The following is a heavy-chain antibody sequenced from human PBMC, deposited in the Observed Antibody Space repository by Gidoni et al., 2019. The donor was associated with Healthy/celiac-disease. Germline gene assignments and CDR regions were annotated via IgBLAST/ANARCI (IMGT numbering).Heavy chain of an antibody. V-gene: IGHV4-4*07. CDR1: GGSISSYY. CDR2: IYTSGST. D-gene: IGHD2-21*01. J-gene: IGHJ6*02. Sequence: QVQLQESGPGLVTPSETLSLTCTVSGGSISSYYWSWIRQPAGKGLEVIGRIYTSGSTNYNPSLKSRGTMSGDTSKNQFSLKLSSVTAADTAVYYCARGLGDDLYYYYGMDVWGQGTTVTVSS. CDR3: ARGLGDDLYYYYGMDV.